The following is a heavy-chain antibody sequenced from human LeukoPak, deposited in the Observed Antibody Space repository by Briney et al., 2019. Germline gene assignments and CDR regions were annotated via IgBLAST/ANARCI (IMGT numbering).Heavy chain of an antibody. CDR2: SGSTT. J-gene: IGHJ4*02. V-gene: IGHV3-23*01. CDR3: AKDLAGYYYFSGQNDY. CDR1: GFIFSSYA. Sequence: GGSLRLSCAASGFIFSSYAMTWVRQAPGKGLEWVSSSGSTTDYSDSVKGRFTISRDNSKNTLYLQMNSLRAEDTAVYYCAKDLAGYYYFSGQNDYWRQGTLVTVSS. D-gene: IGHD3-22*01.